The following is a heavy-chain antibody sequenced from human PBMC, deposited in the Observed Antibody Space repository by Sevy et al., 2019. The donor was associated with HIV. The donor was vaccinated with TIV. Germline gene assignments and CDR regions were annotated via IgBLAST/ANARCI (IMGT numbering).Heavy chain of an antibody. J-gene: IGHJ4*01. D-gene: IGHD6-13*01. V-gene: IGHV3-30-3*01. CDR3: ARDGGYSIKWYPLY. Sequence: GGSLRLSCAASGFAFSSHAMHWVRQAPGKGLEWVAVISYEGTETFYAASVEGRFTISRDHSKNMLSLQINRLRPEDTAVYYCARDGGYSIKWYPLYWGHGTLVTVSS. CDR2: ISYEGTET. CDR1: GFAFSSHA.